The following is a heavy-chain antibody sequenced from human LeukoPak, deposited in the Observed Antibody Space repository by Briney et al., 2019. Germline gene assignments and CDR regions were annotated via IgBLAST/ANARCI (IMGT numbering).Heavy chain of an antibody. V-gene: IGHV5-51*01. CDR3: ARQGTTVAQMDY. Sequence: GESLKISCKGSGYSFTSYWIAWVRQMPGKGLEWMGIIYSGDSDTRYSPSFQGQVTISADKSISTAYLQWSGLEASDTAMYYCARQGTTVAQMDYWGQGTLVTVSS. CDR2: IYSGDSDT. CDR1: GYSFTSYW. J-gene: IGHJ4*02. D-gene: IGHD4-23*01.